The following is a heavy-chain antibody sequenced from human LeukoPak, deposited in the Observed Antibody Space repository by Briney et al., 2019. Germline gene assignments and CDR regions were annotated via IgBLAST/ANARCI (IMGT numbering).Heavy chain of an antibody. CDR2: IYSGGST. Sequence: PGGSLRLSCAASGFTVSSNYMSWVRQAPGKGLEWVSVIYSGGSTYYADSVKGRFTISRDNSKNTLYLQMNSLRAEDTAVYYCASDTTVTTILLRRDCYMDVWGKGTTVTVSS. D-gene: IGHD4-17*01. CDR1: GFTVSSNY. V-gene: IGHV3-53*01. CDR3: ASDTTVTTILLRRDCYMDV. J-gene: IGHJ6*03.